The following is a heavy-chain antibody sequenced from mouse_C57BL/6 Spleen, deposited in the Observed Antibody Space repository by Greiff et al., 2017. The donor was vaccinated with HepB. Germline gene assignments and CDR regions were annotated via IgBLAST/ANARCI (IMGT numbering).Heavy chain of an antibody. J-gene: IGHJ2*01. CDR1: GYTFTDYY. Sequence: LVEPGASVKISCKASGYTFTDYYMNWVKQSHGKSLEWIGDINPNNGGTSYNQKFKGKATLTVDKSSSTAYMELRSLTSEDSAVYYCASYDYAYYFDYWGQGTTLTVSS. D-gene: IGHD2-4*01. CDR2: INPNNGGT. CDR3: ASYDYAYYFDY. V-gene: IGHV1-26*01.